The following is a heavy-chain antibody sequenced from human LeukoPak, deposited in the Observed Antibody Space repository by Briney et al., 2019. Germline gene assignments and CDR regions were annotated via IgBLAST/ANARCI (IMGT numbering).Heavy chain of an antibody. CDR2: IHSDGSST. V-gene: IGHV3-74*01. CDR3: ARGGAFCGGDCYQIDY. Sequence: GGSLRLSCAASGFTFSSYWMRWVRQAPGKGLVWVSRIHSDGSSTTYADSVKGRFTISRDNAKNTLYLQMNSLRAEDTAVYYCARGGAFCGGDCYQIDYWGQGTPVIVSS. CDR1: GFTFSSYW. D-gene: IGHD2-21*02. J-gene: IGHJ4*02.